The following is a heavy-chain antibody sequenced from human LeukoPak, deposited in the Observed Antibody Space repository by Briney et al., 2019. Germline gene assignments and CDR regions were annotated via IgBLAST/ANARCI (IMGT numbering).Heavy chain of an antibody. V-gene: IGHV1-18*01. CDR1: GYTFTSYG. CDR3: ARDPTVTTVVILAFDI. J-gene: IGHJ3*02. D-gene: IGHD4-23*01. Sequence: ASVKVSCKASGYTFTSYGISWVRQAPGQGLEWMGWISAYNGNTNYAQKLQGRVTMTTDTSTSTAYMELRSLRSDDTAVYYCARDPTVTTVVILAFDIWGQGTMVTVSS. CDR2: ISAYNGNT.